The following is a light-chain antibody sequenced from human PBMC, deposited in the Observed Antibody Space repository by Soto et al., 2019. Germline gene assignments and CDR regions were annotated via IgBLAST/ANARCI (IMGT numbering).Light chain of an antibody. V-gene: IGKV3-15*01. CDR1: QTIANN. CDR3: QQYNNWPPYT. CDR2: GAS. Sequence: ETVMTQSPATLSVSPGERATLSCRASQTIANNLAWYQQRPGQAPRLLIYGASTRATGIPARSSGSGSGTESTLTISSLQSEDVALYYCQQYNNWPPYTFGQGNKLEIK. J-gene: IGKJ2*01.